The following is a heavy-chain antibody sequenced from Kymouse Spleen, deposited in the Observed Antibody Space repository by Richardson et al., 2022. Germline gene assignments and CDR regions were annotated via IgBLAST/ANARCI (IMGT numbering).Heavy chain of an antibody. D-gene: IGHD6-6*01. CDR2: IKSKTDGGTT. CDR1: GFTFSNAW. Sequence: EVQLVESGGGLVKPGGSLRLSCAASGFTFSNAWMSWVRQAPGKGLEWVGRIKSKTDGGTTDYAAPVKGRFTISRDDSKNTLYLQMNSLKTEDTAVYYCTTDRIAARPGYYYYGMDVWGQGTTVTVSS. CDR3: TTDRIAARPGYYYYGMDV. J-gene: IGHJ6*02. V-gene: IGHV3-15*01.